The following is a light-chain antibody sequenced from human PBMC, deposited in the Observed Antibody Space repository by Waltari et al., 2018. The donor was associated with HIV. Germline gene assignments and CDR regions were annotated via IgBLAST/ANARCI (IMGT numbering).Light chain of an antibody. CDR2: GNK. CDR3: QSYDSTLNAAVV. V-gene: IGLV1-40*01. Sequence: HSVLPQPPSLSGAPGQRATIPSTAFSPNIGAACAVRWYQQLPGTAPKLLISGNKNRPSGVPDRFSASKSGTSASLAITGLQPEDEADYFCQSYDSTLNAAVVFGGGTKLTVL. J-gene: IGLJ2*01. CDR1: SPNIGAACA.